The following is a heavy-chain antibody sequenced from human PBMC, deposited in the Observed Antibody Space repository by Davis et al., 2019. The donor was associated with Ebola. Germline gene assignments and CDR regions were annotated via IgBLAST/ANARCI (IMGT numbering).Heavy chain of an antibody. CDR2: IYYSGST. CDR1: GGSVSSGSYY. CDR3: ASIPTTVVLQGAFDI. Sequence: PSETLSLSCTVSGGSVSSGSYYWSWIRQPPGKGLEWIGYIYYSGSTNYNPSLKSRVTISVDTSKNQFSLKLSSVTAADTAVYYCASIPTTVVLQGAFDIWGQGTMVTVSS. D-gene: IGHD4-23*01. J-gene: IGHJ3*02. V-gene: IGHV4-61*01.